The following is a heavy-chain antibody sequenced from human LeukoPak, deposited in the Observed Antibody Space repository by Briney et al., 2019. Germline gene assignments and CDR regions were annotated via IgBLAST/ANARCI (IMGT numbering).Heavy chain of an antibody. CDR1: GGSFSGYH. CDR2: MNHSGST. CDR3: ASQVGYYYDSSGYHWFDP. Sequence: PSETLSLTCAVYGGSFSGYHWRWICQPPGKGLEWIGEMNHSGSTNYNPSLKSRVTISVDTSKNQFSLKLSSVTAADTAVYYCASQVGYYYDSSGYHWFDPWGQGTLVTVSS. J-gene: IGHJ5*02. D-gene: IGHD3-22*01. V-gene: IGHV4-34*01.